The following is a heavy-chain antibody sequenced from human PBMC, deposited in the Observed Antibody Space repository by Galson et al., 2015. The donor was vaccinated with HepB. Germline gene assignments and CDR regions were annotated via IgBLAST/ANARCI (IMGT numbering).Heavy chain of an antibody. CDR3: AKQLGYCSDGSCYFDH. J-gene: IGHJ4*02. D-gene: IGHD2-15*01. CDR2: VGASGGAT. CDR1: GFTFYDHA. V-gene: IGHV3-23*01. Sequence: SLRLSCAASGFTFYDHAMSWVRQAPGKGLEWVSAVGASGGATFYADSVKGRFTISRDNTKNTVFLQMNSLRAEDTAVYYCAKQLGYCSDGSCYFDHWGQGAPVPVSS.